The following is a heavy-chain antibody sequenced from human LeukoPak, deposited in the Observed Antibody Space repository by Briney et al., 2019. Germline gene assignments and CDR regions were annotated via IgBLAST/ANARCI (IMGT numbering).Heavy chain of an antibody. CDR3: ARGVGYSSSPLYFDY. Sequence: SETLSLTCTVSGGSISSSSYYWGWIRQPPGKGLEWIGSIYYTESTYYNPSLKSRVTISVDTSKNQFSLRLSSVTAADTAVYYCARGVGYSSSPLYFDYWGQGTLVTVSS. CDR2: IYYTEST. D-gene: IGHD6-6*01. J-gene: IGHJ4*02. V-gene: IGHV4-39*01. CDR1: GGSISSSSYY.